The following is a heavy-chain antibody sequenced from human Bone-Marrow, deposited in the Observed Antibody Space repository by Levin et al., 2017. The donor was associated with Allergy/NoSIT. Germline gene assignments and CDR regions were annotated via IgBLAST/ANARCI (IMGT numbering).Heavy chain of an antibody. CDR3: ARDVPYSSGWYVY. J-gene: IGHJ4*02. CDR2: INPNSGGT. V-gene: IGHV1-2*02. D-gene: IGHD6-19*01. Sequence: ASVKVSCKASGYTFTGYYMHWVRQAPGQGLEWMGWINPNSGGTNYAQKFQGRVTMTRDTSISTAYMELSRLRSDDTAVYYCARDVPYSSGWYVYWGQGTLVTVSS. CDR1: GYTFTGYY.